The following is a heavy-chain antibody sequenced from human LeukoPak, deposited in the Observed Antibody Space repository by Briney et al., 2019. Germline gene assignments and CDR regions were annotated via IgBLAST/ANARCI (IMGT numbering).Heavy chain of an antibody. V-gene: IGHV3-30*02. Sequence: PGGSLRLSCAASGFTFSSYGMHWVRQAPGKGLEWVAFIRYDGSNKYYADSVKGRFTISRDNAKDSLYLQMNSLRAEDTAVYYCTRDPRRLDYWGQGTLVTVSS. CDR1: GFTFSSYG. CDR2: IRYDGSNK. J-gene: IGHJ4*02. CDR3: TRDPRRLDY.